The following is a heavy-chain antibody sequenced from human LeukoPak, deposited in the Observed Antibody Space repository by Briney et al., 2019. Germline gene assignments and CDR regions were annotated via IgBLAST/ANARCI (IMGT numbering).Heavy chain of an antibody. V-gene: IGHV5-51*01. J-gene: IGHJ5*02. CDR3: ARHVDSSYHFDP. Sequence: ESLKISCKGSGYSFTSYWIGWVRQMPGKGLAWMGLIYPGDSDTRYSPSVQGKVTISGHKSISTAYLQWSSLKASDTAMYYCARHVDSSYHFDPWGQGTLVTVSS. CDR1: GYSFTSYW. D-gene: IGHD6-6*01. CDR2: IYPGDSDT.